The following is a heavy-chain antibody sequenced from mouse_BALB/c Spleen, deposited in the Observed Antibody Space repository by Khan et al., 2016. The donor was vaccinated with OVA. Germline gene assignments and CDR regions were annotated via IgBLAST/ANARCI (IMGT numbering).Heavy chain of an antibody. D-gene: IGHD2-3*01. CDR1: GYSITSDYA. CDR2: ISYSGST. J-gene: IGHJ4*01. Sequence: EVQLQESGPGLVKPSQSLSLTCTVTGYSITSDYAWNWIRQFPGNKLEWMGSISYSGSTNYNPSLKSRISITRATSKNQFFLQLNSVTTEDTATYYCARDGSRYNYAMDYWGQGTSVTVSS. CDR3: ARDGSRYNYAMDY. V-gene: IGHV3-2*02.